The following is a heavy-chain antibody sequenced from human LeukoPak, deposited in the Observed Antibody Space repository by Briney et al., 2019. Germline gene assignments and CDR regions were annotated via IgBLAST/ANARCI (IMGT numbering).Heavy chain of an antibody. Sequence: PGRSLRLSCAASGFTFSSYGMHWVRQAPGKGLEWVAVISYDGSNKYYADFAKGRFTISRDKSKNSLYLQMNSLRPDDTALYYCAKDGGRYRFDYWGQGTMVAVSS. CDR1: GFTFSSYG. J-gene: IGHJ4*02. V-gene: IGHV3-30*18. CDR3: AKDGGRYRFDY. CDR2: ISYDGSNK. D-gene: IGHD3-16*02.